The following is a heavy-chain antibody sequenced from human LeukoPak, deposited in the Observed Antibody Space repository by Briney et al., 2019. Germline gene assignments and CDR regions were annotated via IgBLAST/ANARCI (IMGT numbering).Heavy chain of an antibody. CDR1: GDSVSSNSAA. CDR2: TYYRSKWYN. V-gene: IGHV6-1*01. Sequence: SQTLSLTCAISGDSVSSNSAAWNWIRQSPSRGLEWLGRTYYRSKWYNDYAVSVKSRITTTPDTSKNQFYLQLNSVTPEDTAVYYCARDEVFGVVTSSYYYYGMDVWGQGTTVTVSS. CDR3: ARDEVFGVVTSSYYYYGMDV. J-gene: IGHJ6*02. D-gene: IGHD3-3*01.